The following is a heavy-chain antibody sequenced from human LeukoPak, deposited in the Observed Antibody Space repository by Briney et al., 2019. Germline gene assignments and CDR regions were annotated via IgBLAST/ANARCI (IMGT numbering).Heavy chain of an antibody. CDR1: GFPFSDYY. D-gene: IGHD7-27*01. J-gene: IGHJ4*02. V-gene: IGHV3-11*04. CDR3: ARDILGKPGDY. CDR2: ISGSATTI. Sequence: GGSLRLSCAASGFPFSDYYMSWIRQTPGKGPEWISYISGSATTIYYADSVKGRFTISRDNAKNSLYLQMNSLRGEDTAVYYCARDILGKPGDYWGQGTLVTVSS.